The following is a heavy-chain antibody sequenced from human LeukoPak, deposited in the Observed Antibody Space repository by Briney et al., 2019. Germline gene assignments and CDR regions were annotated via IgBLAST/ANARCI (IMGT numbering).Heavy chain of an antibody. D-gene: IGHD2-15*01. Sequence: PGGSLRLSCAASGFTFSSYAMHWVRQAPGKGLEWVAVISYDGSNKYYADSVKGRFTISRDNSKNTLYLQMNSLRAEDTAVYYCARDLSGYLDYWGQGTLVTVSS. V-gene: IGHV3-30-3*01. CDR2: ISYDGSNK. J-gene: IGHJ4*02. CDR3: ARDLSGYLDY. CDR1: GFTFSSYA.